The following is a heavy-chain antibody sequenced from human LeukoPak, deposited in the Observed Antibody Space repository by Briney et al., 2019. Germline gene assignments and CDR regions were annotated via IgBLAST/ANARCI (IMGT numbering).Heavy chain of an antibody. CDR1: GGSISRYY. Sequence: PSETLSLTCTVSGGSISRYYWSWIRQPPGKGLEWIGYIYYSGSTNYNPSLKSRLTISVDTSKNQFSLKLSSVTAADTAVYYCASALVGASAIDYWGQGTLVTVSS. CDR2: IYYSGST. V-gene: IGHV4-59*01. CDR3: ASALVGASAIDY. J-gene: IGHJ4*02. D-gene: IGHD1-26*01.